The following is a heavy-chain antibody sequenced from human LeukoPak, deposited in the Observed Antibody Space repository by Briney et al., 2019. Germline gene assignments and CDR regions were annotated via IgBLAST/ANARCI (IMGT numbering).Heavy chain of an antibody. J-gene: IGHJ4*02. D-gene: IGHD6-19*01. CDR2: IRSKPYGGTT. Sequence: PGRSLRLSCTASGFTFGDYAMSWVPQAPGKGLEWVGFIRSKPYGGTTEYAASVKGRFTISRDDSKSIAYLQMNSLKTEDTAVYYCTRSAGYSSGWYHDYWGQGTLVTVSS. CDR3: TRSAGYSSGWYHDY. CDR1: GFTFGDYA. V-gene: IGHV3-49*04.